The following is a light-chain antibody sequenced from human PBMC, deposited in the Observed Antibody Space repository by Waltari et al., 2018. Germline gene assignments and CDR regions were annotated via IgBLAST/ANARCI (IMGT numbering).Light chain of an antibody. J-gene: IGKJ2*01. Sequence: EIVMTQYTATLSVSPGETVTPSCRASQSVRTNLGWYQQRPGQPPRLLIYGASTSAIRIPARFSGSGSGTEFTLTISSLQSEDVGVYYCQQYNIWAPDTFGQGTKLEIK. CDR1: QSVRTN. V-gene: IGKV3-15*01. CDR2: GAS. CDR3: QQYNIWAPDT.